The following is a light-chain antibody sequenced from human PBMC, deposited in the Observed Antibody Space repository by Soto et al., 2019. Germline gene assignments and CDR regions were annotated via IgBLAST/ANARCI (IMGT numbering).Light chain of an antibody. CDR1: ESVSHNY. CDR3: QHYSYSRYFS. Sequence: VLTQSPGTLSLSPGERATVSCRASESVSHNYLAWYQQKPGQAPRLLIYGVSYRATGIPDRFSGSGSGTEFTLTINRLEPEDSAVYYCQHYSYSRYFSFGPGTKVEIK. CDR2: GVS. V-gene: IGKV3-20*01. J-gene: IGKJ3*01.